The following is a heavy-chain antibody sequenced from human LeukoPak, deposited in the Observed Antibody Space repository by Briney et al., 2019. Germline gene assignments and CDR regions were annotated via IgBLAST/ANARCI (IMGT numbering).Heavy chain of an antibody. J-gene: IGHJ3*02. CDR2: IYYSWST. D-gene: IGHD4-17*01. CDR3: ARAIAVTTISGAVVDAFDI. Sequence: SETLSLTCTVSGGSISSYYWSWIRQPPGKGLEWIGYIYYSWSTNYNPSLTSRVTISVDTSKNQFSLKLSSVTAADTAVYYCARAIAVTTISGAVVDAFDIWGQGTMVTVSS. V-gene: IGHV4-59*01. CDR1: GGSISSYY.